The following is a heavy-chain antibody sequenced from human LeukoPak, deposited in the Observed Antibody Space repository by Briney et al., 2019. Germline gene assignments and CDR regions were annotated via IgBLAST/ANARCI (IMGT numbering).Heavy chain of an antibody. V-gene: IGHV3-23*01. J-gene: IGHJ4*02. CDR2: ISGSGGST. D-gene: IGHD2-15*01. Sequence: GGSLRLSCAASGFTFSSYAMSWVRQAPGKGLEWVSAISGSGGSTYCADSVKGRFTISRDNSKNTLYLQMNSLRAEDTAVYYCAKVSGVDLYVFDYWGQGTLVTVSS. CDR3: AKVSGVDLYVFDY. CDR1: GFTFSSYA.